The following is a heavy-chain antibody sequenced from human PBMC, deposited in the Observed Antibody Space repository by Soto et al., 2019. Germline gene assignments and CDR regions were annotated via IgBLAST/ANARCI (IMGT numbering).Heavy chain of an antibody. D-gene: IGHD6-19*01. V-gene: IGHV3-23*01. CDR2: LSGSGSST. CDR3: AKVTAVRGMDV. Sequence: EVQLLESGGGLVQPEGSLRLSCAASGFSFSSYAMSWVRQAPGKGLEWVSALSGSGSSTYYADSVKGRFTLSRDNSKSTLYLQMNSLRAEDTAVYYCAKVTAVRGMDVWGQGTTVTVSS. CDR1: GFSFSSYA. J-gene: IGHJ6*02.